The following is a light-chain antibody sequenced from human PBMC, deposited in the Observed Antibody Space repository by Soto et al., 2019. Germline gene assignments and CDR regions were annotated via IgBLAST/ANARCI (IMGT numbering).Light chain of an antibody. CDR2: AAS. Sequence: DIQMTQSRSSLSASVGDRVTITCRASQSISSYLHWYQQKPGKAPKLLIYAASNLQSGVPSRFSASGSGTDFTLTLNSLQPEDFATYYCQQSYSTPWTFGQGTKVDIK. J-gene: IGKJ1*01. V-gene: IGKV1-39*01. CDR1: QSISSY. CDR3: QQSYSTPWT.